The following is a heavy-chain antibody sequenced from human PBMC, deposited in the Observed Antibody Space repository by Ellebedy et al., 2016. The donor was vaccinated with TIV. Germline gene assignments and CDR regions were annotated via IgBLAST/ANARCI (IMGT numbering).Heavy chain of an antibody. CDR2: ISTYNGDT. J-gene: IGHJ4*02. V-gene: IGHV1-18*01. Sequence: AASVKVSCKPSAYTFHTYAITWIRQPPGQGLEWMGSISTYNGDTDYAQKFQGRVTMTTDTSTSTAYMELRSLRSDDTALYYCARDHCAGDCYPPDYWGQGSLVTVSS. CDR1: AYTFHTYA. D-gene: IGHD2-21*02. CDR3: ARDHCAGDCYPPDY.